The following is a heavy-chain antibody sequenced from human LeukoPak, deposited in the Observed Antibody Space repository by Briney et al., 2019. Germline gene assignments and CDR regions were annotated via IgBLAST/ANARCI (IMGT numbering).Heavy chain of an antibody. Sequence: PGGSLRLSCAASGFTFSSYAMSWVRQAPGKGLEWVSGISGSGGSTYYADSVKGRFTISRDNSKNTLYLQMNSLRADDTAIYYCAKDSGKYSDDYWGQGTLVTVS. CDR3: AKDSGKYSDDY. D-gene: IGHD1-26*01. V-gene: IGHV3-23*01. CDR2: ISGSGGST. J-gene: IGHJ4*02. CDR1: GFTFSSYA.